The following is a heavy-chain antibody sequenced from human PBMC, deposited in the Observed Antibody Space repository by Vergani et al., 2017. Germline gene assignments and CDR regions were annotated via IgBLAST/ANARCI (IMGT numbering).Heavy chain of an antibody. CDR3: AREGAGSYYYYYMDV. CDR2: IYYSGST. V-gene: IGHV4-31*03. CDR1: GGSISSGGYY. D-gene: IGHD3-10*01. Sequence: QVQLQESGPGLVKPSQTLSLTCTVSGGSISSGGYYWSWIRQHPGKGLEWIGYIYYSGSTYYNPSLKSRVTISVDTSKNQFSLKLSTVTAADTAVYYCAREGAGSYYYYYMDVWGKGTTVTVSS. J-gene: IGHJ6*03.